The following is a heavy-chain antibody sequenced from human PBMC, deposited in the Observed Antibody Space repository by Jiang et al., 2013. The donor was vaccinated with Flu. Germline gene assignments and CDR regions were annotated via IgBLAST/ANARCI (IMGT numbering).Heavy chain of an antibody. D-gene: IGHD5-18*01. CDR2: IYYSGGT. V-gene: IGHV4-59*08. Sequence: PGLVKPSETLSLTCTVSGASITSHHWSWIRQTPGKGLEWIGYIYYSGGTNYNPSLQNRVTISIDTSRTQFSLKLSSVTAADTAVYYCARHSGYTHTIDYWGQGTLVTVSS. CDR3: ARHSGYTHTIDY. J-gene: IGHJ4*02. CDR1: GASITSHH.